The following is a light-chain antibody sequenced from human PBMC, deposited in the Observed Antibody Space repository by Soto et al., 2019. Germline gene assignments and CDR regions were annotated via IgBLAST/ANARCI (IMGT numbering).Light chain of an antibody. CDR2: GAS. CDR3: QHYGSSPPIT. V-gene: IGKV3-20*01. CDR1: QSVSSSY. Sequence: EIVLTQSPGTLYLSPGDRATLSCRASQSVSSSYLAWYQQKPGQAPRLLIYGASSRATGIPDKFSGGGSGTDFTLTISRLEPEDFAVYYCQHYGSSPPITFGQGTRLEIK. J-gene: IGKJ5*01.